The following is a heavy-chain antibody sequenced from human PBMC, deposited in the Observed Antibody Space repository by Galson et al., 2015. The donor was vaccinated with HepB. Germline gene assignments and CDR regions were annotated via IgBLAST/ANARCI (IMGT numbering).Heavy chain of an antibody. D-gene: IGHD1-14*01. CDR1: GGSISSYY. V-gene: IGHV4-59*01. CDR3: ARDRNTAYYYGMDV. Sequence: ETLSLTCTVSGGSISSYYWSWIRQPPVKGLEGIGSIYYSGITNYNPSLKSQVTISVDTSKNQFSLKLSSVTAADTAVYYCARDRNTAYYYGMDVWGQGTTVTVSS. CDR2: IYYSGIT. J-gene: IGHJ6*02.